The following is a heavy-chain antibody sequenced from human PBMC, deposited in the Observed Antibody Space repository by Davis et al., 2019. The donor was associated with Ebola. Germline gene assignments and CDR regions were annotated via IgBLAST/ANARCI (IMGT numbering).Heavy chain of an antibody. V-gene: IGHV3-23*01. D-gene: IGHD5-18*01. CDR1: GFTFSSYA. J-gene: IGHJ6*02. Sequence: GESLKISCAASGFTFSSYAMSWVRQAPGKGLEWVSAISGSSGSTYYADSVKGRFTISRDNSKNTLYLQMNSLRAEDTAVYYCANEGYSYGDYYYYYGMDVWGQGTTVTVSS. CDR2: ISGSSGST. CDR3: ANEGYSYGDYYYYYGMDV.